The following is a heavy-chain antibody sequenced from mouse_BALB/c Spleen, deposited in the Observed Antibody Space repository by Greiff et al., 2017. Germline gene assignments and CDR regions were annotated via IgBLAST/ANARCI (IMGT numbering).Heavy chain of an antibody. CDR1: GFSLTSYG. CDR2: IWSGGST. CDR3: ARGEVLHYYAMDY. V-gene: IGHV2-2*02. J-gene: IGHJ4*01. D-gene: IGHD2-14*01. Sequence: VQLQQSGPGLVQPSQSLSITCTVSGFSLTSYGVHWVRQSPGKGLEWLGVIWSGGSTDYNAAFISRLSISKDNSKSQVFFKMNSLQANDTAIYYCARGEVLHYYAMDYWGQGTSVTVSS.